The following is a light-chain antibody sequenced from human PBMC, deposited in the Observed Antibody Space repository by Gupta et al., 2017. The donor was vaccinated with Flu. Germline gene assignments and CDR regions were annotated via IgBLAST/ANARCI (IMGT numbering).Light chain of an antibody. J-gene: IGKJ2*03. CDR2: GAS. CDR3: QQYCNSPRS. Sequence: EIILTQSPGTLSLSPGERATLSCRASQTIRSNSLAWYRQKPGQAPRLLIYGASSRAAGIPDRFSGSGSGTDFTLIISRLEPEEFAVYYCQQYCNSPRSFGQGTKMEIK. CDR1: QTIRSNS. V-gene: IGKV3-20*01.